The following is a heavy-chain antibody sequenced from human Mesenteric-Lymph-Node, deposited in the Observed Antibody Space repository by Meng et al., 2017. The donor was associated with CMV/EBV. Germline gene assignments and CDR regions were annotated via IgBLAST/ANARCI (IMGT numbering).Heavy chain of an antibody. CDR3: VKDTGFCSSVSCPTYFDH. CDR1: GFTFDDYT. V-gene: IGHV3-43*01. J-gene: IGHJ4*02. D-gene: IGHD2-2*01. Sequence: GESLKISCAASGFTFDDYTMHWVRQAPGKGLQWVSLISWDGSRTSFGDSVRGRFSISRDNSRHSLYLQMNNLTSEDTAFYYCVKDTGFCSSVSCPTYFDHWGQGTLVPSPQ. CDR2: ISWDGSRT.